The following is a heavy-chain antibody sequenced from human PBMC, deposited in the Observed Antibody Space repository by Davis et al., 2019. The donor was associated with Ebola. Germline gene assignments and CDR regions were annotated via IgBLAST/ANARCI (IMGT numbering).Heavy chain of an antibody. J-gene: IGHJ4*02. D-gene: IGHD6-13*01. CDR2: IYPGDPDT. V-gene: IGHV5-51*01. CDR1: GYSFPSYW. CDR3: ARQPIYSSSWMFDY. Sequence: GESLKISCKGSGYSFPSYWIGWVRQLPGKGLEWKGIIYPGDPDTRYSPSFQGQGTISADKSISTAYLQWSSLKASDTAMYYCARQPIYSSSWMFDYWGQGTLVTVSS.